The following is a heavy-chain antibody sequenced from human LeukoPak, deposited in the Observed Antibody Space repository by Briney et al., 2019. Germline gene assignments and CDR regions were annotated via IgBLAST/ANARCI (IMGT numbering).Heavy chain of an antibody. CDR3: AKDAYRYYDSSDYYRPYYFDY. CDR2: VSGSDGRT. J-gene: IGHJ4*02. CDR1: GFTFTSYP. V-gene: IGHV3-23*01. D-gene: IGHD3-22*01. Sequence: GGSLRLSCSASGFTFTSYPMTWVHQAPGKGLEWVSSVSGSDGRTYYADSVKGRFTISRDNSKNTLYLQMNSLGAEDTAVYYSAKDAYRYYDSSDYYRPYYFDYWGQGTRVTVSS.